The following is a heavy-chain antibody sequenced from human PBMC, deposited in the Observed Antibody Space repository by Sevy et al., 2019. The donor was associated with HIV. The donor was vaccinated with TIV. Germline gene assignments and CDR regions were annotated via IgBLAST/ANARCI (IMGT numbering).Heavy chain of an antibody. V-gene: IGHV3-13*01. D-gene: IGHD6-19*01. CDR2: IDTTDGF. Sequence: GGSLRLSCAASGFSFSRYDMHWVRQAAGGGLEWVSAIDTTDGFYYDDSLKGRFTISIDDAKKVMYLQMDSLRVGDTAVYDCARDGDTRPVAGPNGYFDLWGRGTLVTVSS. J-gene: IGHJ2*01. CDR3: ARDGDTRPVAGPNGYFDL. CDR1: GFSFSRYD.